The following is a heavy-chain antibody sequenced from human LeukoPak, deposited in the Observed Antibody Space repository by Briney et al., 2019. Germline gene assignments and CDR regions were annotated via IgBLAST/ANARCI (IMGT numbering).Heavy chain of an antibody. Sequence: ASVKVSCKASGYNFARYGLSWVRQAPGQGLEWMGWISVNSGNTRSAQKFQDRVTMTTDTSTGTVYMELTSLRSDDTAVYYCARSCCTDGAYYFYMDVWGKGTTVTVSS. D-gene: IGHD2-8*01. CDR1: GYNFARYG. CDR2: ISVNSGNT. V-gene: IGHV1-18*01. J-gene: IGHJ6*03. CDR3: ARSCCTDGAYYFYMDV.